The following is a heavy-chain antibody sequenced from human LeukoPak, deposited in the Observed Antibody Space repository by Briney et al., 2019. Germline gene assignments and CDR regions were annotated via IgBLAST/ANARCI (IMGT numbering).Heavy chain of an antibody. CDR2: ILYDGINE. CDR1: GFTFSSYA. J-gene: IGHJ4*02. Sequence: GGSLRLSCTASGFTFSSYAMHWVRQAPRKGLEWVAGILYDGINEFYADSVKGRFTISRDNSKSTLYLQMNSLRAEDTAVYYCARSGGRNSPFDYWGQGNLVTVSS. CDR3: ARSGGRNSPFDY. D-gene: IGHD4-23*01. V-gene: IGHV3-30-3*01.